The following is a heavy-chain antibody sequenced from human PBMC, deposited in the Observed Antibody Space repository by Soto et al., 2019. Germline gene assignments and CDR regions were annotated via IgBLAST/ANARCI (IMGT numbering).Heavy chain of an antibody. V-gene: IGHV3-30*18. J-gene: IGHJ4*01. CDR3: AKGGGSDRDFDY. Sequence: PGGSLRLSCTVSGFPFGNYGMHLVRQAPGRGLEWVASTSYDGNNKYYADSLKGRFTISRDNSKKMVYLQMTSLGPEDTAVYYCAKGGGSDRDFDYWGQGARLTISS. CDR1: GFPFGNYG. D-gene: IGHD1-26*01. CDR2: TSYDGNNK.